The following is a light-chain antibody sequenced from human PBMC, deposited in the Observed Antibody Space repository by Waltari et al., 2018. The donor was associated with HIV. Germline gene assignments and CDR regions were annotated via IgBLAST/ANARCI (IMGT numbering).Light chain of an antibody. V-gene: IGKV4-1*01. Sequence: SQNILYSSNNKNFLSWYQQKPGQPPKLLIYWASTRESGVPDRFSGSGSGTDFTLTISSLQAEDVAVYYCQQYYTTPLTFGGGTKVEI. CDR2: WAS. CDR3: QQYYTTPLT. CDR1: QNILYSSNNKNF. J-gene: IGKJ4*01.